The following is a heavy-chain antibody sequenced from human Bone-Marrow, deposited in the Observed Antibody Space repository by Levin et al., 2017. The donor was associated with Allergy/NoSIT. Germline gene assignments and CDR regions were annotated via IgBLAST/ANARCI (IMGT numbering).Heavy chain of an antibody. CDR2: IYYSGRT. Sequence: SQTLSLPCAVSGGSVYSDGYYWSWVRLPPGKGLEWIGFIYYSGRTNYNPSLKGRVTISVDMSNNQFSLKLTSVTAADTAEYYCAREVSTALYGMDVWGQGTTVTVSS. J-gene: IGHJ6*02. CDR1: GGSVYSDGYY. V-gene: IGHV4-61*08. CDR3: AREVSTALYGMDV. D-gene: IGHD4-17*01.